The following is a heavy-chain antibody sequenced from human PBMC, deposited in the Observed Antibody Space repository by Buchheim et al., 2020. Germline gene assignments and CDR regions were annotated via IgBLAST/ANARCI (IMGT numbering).Heavy chain of an antibody. J-gene: IGHJ4*02. V-gene: IGHV3-33*01. CDR3: ARKEEGRSLFDY. CDR2: IWDDGSYK. Sequence: QVQLVESGGGVVQPGRSLRLSCAASGFTFSSYGMHWVRQAPGKGLEWVAIIWDDGSYKYYADSVKGRFTISKDNSKNTLYLQMNRLRAEDTAVYYCARKEEGRSLFDYWGQGTL. CDR1: GFTFSSYG.